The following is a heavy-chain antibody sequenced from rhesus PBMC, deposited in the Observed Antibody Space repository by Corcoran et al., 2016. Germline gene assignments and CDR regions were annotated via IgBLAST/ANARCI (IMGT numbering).Heavy chain of an antibody. CDR2: INSGGGST. CDR3: ARRYSGYSRHVDY. D-gene: IGHD5-24*01. J-gene: IGHJ4*01. V-gene: IGHV3S5*01. Sequence: EVQLVETGGGLVQPGGSLKLSCAASGFTFSSYGMSWVRHAPGKGLEWVSAINSGGGSTYYADSVKGRFTISRDNSKNTLSLQMNSLRAEDTAVYYCARRYSGYSRHVDYWGQGVLVTVSS. CDR1: GFTFSSYG.